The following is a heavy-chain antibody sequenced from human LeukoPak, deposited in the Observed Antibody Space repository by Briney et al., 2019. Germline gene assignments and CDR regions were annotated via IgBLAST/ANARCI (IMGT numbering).Heavy chain of an antibody. V-gene: IGHV3-23*01. CDR3: AKSGCSSTSCYSILSGWLDP. J-gene: IGHJ5*02. CDR2: ISNSGGTT. D-gene: IGHD2-2*02. CDR1: GFTFSNYA. Sequence: GGSLRLSCAASGFTFSNYALNWVRQAPGKGLEWVSGISNSGGTTNYADSVKGRFTITRDNSKNTLYLQMNSLRAEDTAVYYCAKSGCSSTSCYSILSGWLDPWGQGTLVTVSS.